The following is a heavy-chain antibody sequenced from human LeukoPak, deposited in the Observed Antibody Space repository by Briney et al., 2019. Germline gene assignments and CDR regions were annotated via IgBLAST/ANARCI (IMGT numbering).Heavy chain of an antibody. J-gene: IGHJ6*02. CDR2: IWNDGSNK. CDR1: GFSFYTYG. CDR3: ATEAKAAAGIDTGSYYYNGMDV. D-gene: IGHD6-13*01. V-gene: IGHV3-33*01. Sequence: PGGSLRLSCAVSGFSFYTYGIHWVRHAPGKGLEWVAVIWNDGSNKYYADSVKGRFTISRDNSKNTLYLQMNSLRTEDTAVYFCATEAKAAAGIDTGSYYYNGMDVWGQGTTVTVSS.